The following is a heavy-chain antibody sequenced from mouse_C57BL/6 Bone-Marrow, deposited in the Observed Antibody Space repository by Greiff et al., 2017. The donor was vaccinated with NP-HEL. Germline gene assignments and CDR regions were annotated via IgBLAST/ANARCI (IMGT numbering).Heavy chain of an antibody. Sequence: QVQLQQSGPGLVQPSQSLSITCTVSGFSLTSYGVHWVRQSPGTGLEWLGVIWRGGSTDYNAAFISRLSISTDNSKSQVFFKMNILQADDTAIYYCYRNFPYYCVSSYVWFAYWGQGTLVTVSA. CDR2: IWRGGST. V-gene: IGHV2-2*01. D-gene: IGHD1-1*01. CDR3: YRNFPYYCVSSYVWFAY. CDR1: GFSLTSYG. J-gene: IGHJ3*01.